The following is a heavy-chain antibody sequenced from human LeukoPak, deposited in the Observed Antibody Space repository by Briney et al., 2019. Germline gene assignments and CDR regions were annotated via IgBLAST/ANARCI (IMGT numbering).Heavy chain of an antibody. D-gene: IGHD3-22*01. J-gene: IGHJ4*02. CDR1: GYSFTSYW. CDR2: IYPGDSDT. Sequence: KPGESLKISCKGSGYSFTSYWIGWVRQMPGKGLEWMGIIYPGDSDTRYSPSFQGQVTISADKSISTAYLQWSSLKASDTAMYYCARPSVTYYDSSGYYYVIDYWGQGTLATVSS. V-gene: IGHV5-51*01. CDR3: ARPSVTYYDSSGYYYVIDY.